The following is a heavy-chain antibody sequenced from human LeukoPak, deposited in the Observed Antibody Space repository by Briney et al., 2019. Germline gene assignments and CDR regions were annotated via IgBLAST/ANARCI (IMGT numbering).Heavy chain of an antibody. J-gene: IGHJ6*03. V-gene: IGHV1-18*01. CDR3: ATSSARLMVHYYYYYMDV. Sequence: GASVKVSCKASGYTFINHGISWVRQAPGQGLEWMGWTSTYNTDYIQKLQGRVTMTTDTSTSTAYMELSSLRSEDTAVYYCATSSARLMVHYYYYYMDVWGKGTTVTVSS. D-gene: IGHD3-10*01. CDR1: GYTFINHG. CDR2: TSTYNT.